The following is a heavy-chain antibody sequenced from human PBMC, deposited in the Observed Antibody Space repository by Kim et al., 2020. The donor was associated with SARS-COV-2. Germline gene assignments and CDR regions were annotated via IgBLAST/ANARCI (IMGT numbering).Heavy chain of an antibody. V-gene: IGHV3-23*01. CDR2: VVGSDSDT. Sequence: GGSLRLSCAASGFTFSSFAMGWVRQAPGKGLEWVSTVVGSDSDTYYASSERGRFTVSRDNSKKMLYLQTASLRVEDTGFSFCVKGEDLHGFGRGIYYFD. CDR1: GFTFSSFA. J-gene: IGHJ4*01. CDR3: VKGEDLHGFGRGIYYFD. D-gene: IGHD3-10*01.